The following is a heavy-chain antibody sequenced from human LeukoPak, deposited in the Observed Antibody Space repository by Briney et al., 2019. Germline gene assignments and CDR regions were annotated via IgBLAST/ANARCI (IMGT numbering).Heavy chain of an antibody. D-gene: IGHD2-21*02. J-gene: IGHJ6*02. CDR3: TKVRLSNLYYYYGMDV. V-gene: IGHV3-23*01. CDR2: ISSSGGTT. Sequence: GGSLRLSCAASGFTFSSYAMNWVRQAPGKGLEWLSAISSSGGTTCYADSVKGRFTISRDNSRNTLYLQMNSLRVADTAVYFCTKVRLSNLYYYYGMDVWGQGTTVTVSS. CDR1: GFTFSSYA.